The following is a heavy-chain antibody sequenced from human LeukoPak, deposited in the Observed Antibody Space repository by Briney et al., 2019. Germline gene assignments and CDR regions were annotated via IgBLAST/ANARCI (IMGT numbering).Heavy chain of an antibody. D-gene: IGHD3-10*01. Sequence: GGSVSLFCAACGFIFSSYWMIWVRQARGEGLVWVTNIKQDGSEKYYVDSVKGRFTISRDNANNSLYLQMNSLRAEDTAVYYCARDPIRTDYYGSGSYSGAFDMWGQGTMVIVSS. CDR1: GFIFSSYW. CDR2: IKQDGSEK. J-gene: IGHJ3*02. V-gene: IGHV3-7*01. CDR3: ARDPIRTDYYGSGSYSGAFDM.